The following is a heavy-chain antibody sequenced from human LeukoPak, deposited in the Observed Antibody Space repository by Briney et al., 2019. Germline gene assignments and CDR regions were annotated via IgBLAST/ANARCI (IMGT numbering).Heavy chain of an antibody. Sequence: GGSLRLSCAASGFTFSSYEMNWVRQAPGKGLEWVSHISSSGSTIYYADSVKGRFTISRDNAKNSLYLQMNSLRAEDTAVYYCARGVGQWLTNNWFDPWGQGTLVTVSS. CDR2: ISSSGSTI. V-gene: IGHV3-48*03. J-gene: IGHJ5*02. CDR3: ARGVGQWLTNNWFDP. D-gene: IGHD6-19*01. CDR1: GFTFSSYE.